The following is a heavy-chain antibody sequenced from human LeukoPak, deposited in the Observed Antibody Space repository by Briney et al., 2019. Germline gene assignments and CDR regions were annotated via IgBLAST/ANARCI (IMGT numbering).Heavy chain of an antibody. CDR1: GFTSSSYA. D-gene: IGHD2-15*01. V-gene: IGHV3-23*01. CDR3: AKDGPAANYFDY. CDR2: ISGSGGST. Sequence: PGGSLRLSCAASGFTSSSYAMSWVRQAPGKGLGWVSAISGSGGSTYYADSVKGRFTISRDNSKNTLYLQMNSLRAEDTAVYYCAKDGPAANYFDYWAQGTLVTVSS. J-gene: IGHJ4*02.